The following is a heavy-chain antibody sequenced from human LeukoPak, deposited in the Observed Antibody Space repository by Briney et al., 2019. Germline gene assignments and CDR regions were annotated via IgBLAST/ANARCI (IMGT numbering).Heavy chain of an antibody. Sequence: ASVKVSCKASGYTFTDYYMQWVRQAPGQGLEWMGWINPNSGGTKYAQKFQGRVTMTRDTSINTAYMELSRLRSDDTAVYYCARDGGSDNYFDYWGQGTLVTVSS. V-gene: IGHV1-2*02. J-gene: IGHJ4*02. D-gene: IGHD3-10*01. CDR1: GYTFTDYY. CDR3: ARDGGSDNYFDY. CDR2: INPNSGGT.